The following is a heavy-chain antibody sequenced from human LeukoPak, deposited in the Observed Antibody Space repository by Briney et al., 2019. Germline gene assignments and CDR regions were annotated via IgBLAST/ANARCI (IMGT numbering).Heavy chain of an antibody. V-gene: IGHV3-53*01. CDR3: ARAALDYYDSSGYYSRGLPRYYYYMDV. CDR2: IYSGGST. CDR1: GFTVSSNY. D-gene: IGHD3-22*01. J-gene: IGHJ6*03. Sequence: PGGSLRLSCAASGFTVSSNYMSWVRQAPGKGLEWVSVIYSGGSTYYADSVKGRFTISRDNSKNTLYLQMNSLRAEDTAVYYCARAALDYYDSSGYYSRGLPRYYYYMDVWGKGTTVTISS.